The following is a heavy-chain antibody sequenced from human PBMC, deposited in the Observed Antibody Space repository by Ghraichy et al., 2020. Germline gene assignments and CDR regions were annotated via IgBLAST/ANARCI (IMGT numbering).Heavy chain of an antibody. V-gene: IGHV1-69*13. D-gene: IGHD6-13*01. CDR3: ARRGAAAATEAFDI. Sequence: SVKVSCKASGGTFSSYAISWVRQAPGQGLEWMGGIIPIFGTANYAQKFQGRVTITADESTSTAYMELSSLRSEDTAVYYCARRGAAAATEAFDIWGQGTMVTVSS. CDR1: GGTFSSYA. CDR2: IIPIFGTA. J-gene: IGHJ3*02.